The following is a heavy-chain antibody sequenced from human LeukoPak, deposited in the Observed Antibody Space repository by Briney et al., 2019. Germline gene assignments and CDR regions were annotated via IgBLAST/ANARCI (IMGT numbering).Heavy chain of an antibody. CDR3: AKSRLASGSYFRYAFDI. J-gene: IGHJ3*02. D-gene: IGHD1-26*01. CDR1: GYTFTSYG. Sequence: ASVKVSCKASGYTFTSYGISWVRQAPGQGLEWMGWISAYNGNTNYAQKLQGRVTMTTDTSTSTAYMELRSLRSDDTAVYYCAKSRLASGSYFRYAFDIWGQGTMVTVSS. V-gene: IGHV1-18*01. CDR2: ISAYNGNT.